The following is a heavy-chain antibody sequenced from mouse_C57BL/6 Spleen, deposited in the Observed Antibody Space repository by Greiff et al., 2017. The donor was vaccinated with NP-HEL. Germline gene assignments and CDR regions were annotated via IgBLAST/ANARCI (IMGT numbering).Heavy chain of an antibody. D-gene: IGHD2-4*01. V-gene: IGHV2-9-1*01. Sequence: VQLQQSGPGLVAPSQSLSITCTVSGFSLTSYAISWVRQPPGKGLEWLGVIWTGGGTNYNSALKSRLSISKDNSKSQVFLKMNSLQTDDTARYYCARNYYDYDGAWFAYWGQGTLVTVSA. CDR2: IWTGGGT. CDR3: ARNYYDYDGAWFAY. J-gene: IGHJ3*01. CDR1: GFSLTSYA.